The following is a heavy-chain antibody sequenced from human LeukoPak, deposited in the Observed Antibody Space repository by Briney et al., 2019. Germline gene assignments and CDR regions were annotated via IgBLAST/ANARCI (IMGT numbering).Heavy chain of an antibody. V-gene: IGHV1-8*03. CDR2: MNPISGNT. CDR3: ARGHRQVELMYFYYYMDV. CDR1: GYTFTSYD. Sequence: ASVKVSCKASGYTFTSYDINWVRQATGQGREWMGWMNPISGNTGYAQKFQGRVTITRNTYISTAYVELSSLRSEDTAMYYCARGHRQVELMYFYYYMDVWGKGTTVTVS. J-gene: IGHJ6*03. D-gene: IGHD1-1*01.